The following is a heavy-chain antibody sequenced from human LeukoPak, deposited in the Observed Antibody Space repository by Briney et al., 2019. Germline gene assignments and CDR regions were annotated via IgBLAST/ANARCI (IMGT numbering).Heavy chain of an antibody. CDR3: ARANYYYYMDV. CDR1: GYTFTSYY. V-gene: IGHV1-46*01. J-gene: IGHJ6*03. Sequence: VASVKVSCKASGYTFTSYYMHWVRQAPGQGLEWMGIINPSGGSTSYAQKFQGRVTMTRDMSTSTVYMEQSSLRSEDTAVYYCARANYYYYMDVWGKGTTVTVSS. CDR2: INPSGGST.